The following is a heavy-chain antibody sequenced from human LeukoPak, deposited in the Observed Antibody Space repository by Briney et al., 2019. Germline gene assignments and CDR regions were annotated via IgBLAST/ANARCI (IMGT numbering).Heavy chain of an antibody. CDR3: ARIPIKRLVRVPQPDYYYMDV. V-gene: IGHV3-7*01. Sequence: GGSLRLSCAASGFTFSSYRMSWVRQAPGKGLEWVANIKQDGSEKYYVDSVKGRFTISRDNAKNSLYLQMNSLRAEDTAVYYCARIPIKRLVRVPQPDYYYMDVWGKGTTVTVSS. CDR2: IKQDGSEK. D-gene: IGHD6-19*01. CDR1: GFTFSSYR. J-gene: IGHJ6*03.